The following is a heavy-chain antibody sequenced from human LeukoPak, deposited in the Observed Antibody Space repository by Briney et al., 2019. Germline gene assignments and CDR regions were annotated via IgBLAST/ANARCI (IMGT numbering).Heavy chain of an antibody. J-gene: IGHJ4*02. CDR2: INHSGST. CDR3: ARDFWSGYYGDY. V-gene: IGHV4-34*01. CDR1: GGSFSGYY. Sequence: SETLSLTCAVYGGSFSGYYWSWIRQPPGKGLEWIGEINHSGSTNYNPSLKSRVTISVDTSKNQFSLKLSSVTAADTAVYYCARDFWSGYYGDYWGQGTLVTVSS. D-gene: IGHD3-3*01.